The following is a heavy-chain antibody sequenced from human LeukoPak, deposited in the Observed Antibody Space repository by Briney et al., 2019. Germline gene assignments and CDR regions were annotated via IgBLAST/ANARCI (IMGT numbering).Heavy chain of an antibody. CDR1: GYSFIDYW. V-gene: IGHV5-10-1*01. J-gene: IGHJ4*02. CDR3: ARQTASNPPAGDF. D-gene: IGHD2-2*01. CDR2: IDPSDSYT. Sequence: GESLKISCKASGYSFIDYWITWVRQMPGKGLEWMGRIDPSDSYTSYSPSFQGHVTISGDKSISTAYLQWSSLKASDTAMYYCARQTASNPPAGDFWGQGTLVTVSS.